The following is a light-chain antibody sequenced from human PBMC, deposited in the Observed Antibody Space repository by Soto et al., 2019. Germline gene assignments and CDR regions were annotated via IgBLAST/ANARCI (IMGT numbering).Light chain of an antibody. CDR2: GAS. V-gene: IGKV3-15*01. CDR1: QSIRSL. J-gene: IGKJ5*01. CDR3: QQYGSSPIT. Sequence: EVVMTQSPATLSGSPGERATLSRRAAQSIRSLLAWYQHKPGQAPRLLIYGASTRATAIPARFTGSGSGTEFTLTISSLQSEDFAVYYCQQYGSSPITFGQGTRREIK.